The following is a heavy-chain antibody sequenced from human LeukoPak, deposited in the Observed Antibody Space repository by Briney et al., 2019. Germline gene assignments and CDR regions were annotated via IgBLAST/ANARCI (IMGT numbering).Heavy chain of an antibody. CDR2: IYASGST. V-gene: IGHV4-4*07. CDR3: ARDRLRQLVPLIRYYFDY. D-gene: IGHD6-13*01. CDR1: GGSISSYY. Sequence: SETLSLTCTVSGGSISSYYWSWIRQPAGKGLEWIGRIYASGSTNYNPSLKSRVTMSVDTSKNQFSLKLSSVTAADTAVYYCARDRLRQLVPLIRYYFDYWGQGTLVTVSS. J-gene: IGHJ4*02.